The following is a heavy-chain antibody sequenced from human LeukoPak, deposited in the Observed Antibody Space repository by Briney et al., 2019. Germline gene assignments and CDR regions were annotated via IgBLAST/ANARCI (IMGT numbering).Heavy chain of an antibody. Sequence: ASVKVSCKASGGTFSSCAISWVRQAPGQGLEWMGRIIPIFGTANYAQKFQGRVTITTDESTSTAYMELSSLRSEDTAVYYCARDSGLGWFGELTFDYWGQGTLVTVSS. D-gene: IGHD3-10*01. CDR3: ARDSGLGWFGELTFDY. CDR1: GGTFSSCA. J-gene: IGHJ4*02. V-gene: IGHV1-69*05. CDR2: IIPIFGTA.